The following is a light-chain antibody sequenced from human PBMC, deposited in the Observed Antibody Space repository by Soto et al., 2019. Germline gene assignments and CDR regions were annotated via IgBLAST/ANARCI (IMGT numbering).Light chain of an antibody. V-gene: IGLV2-14*03. Sequence: QSALTQPASVSGSPGQSITMSCTGSSSDVGGYDYVSWYRQHPGKAPKLIIYDVTNRPSGVSNRFSGSKSGNTASLTISGLQAEDEADYYCTSYISSSALVVFGGGTKVTVL. CDR3: TSYISSSALVV. CDR2: DVT. J-gene: IGLJ2*01. CDR1: SSDVGGYDY.